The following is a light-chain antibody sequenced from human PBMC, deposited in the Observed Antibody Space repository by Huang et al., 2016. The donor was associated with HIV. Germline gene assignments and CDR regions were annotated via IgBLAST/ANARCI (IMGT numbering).Light chain of an antibody. CDR1: RTVSTN. CDR2: GSS. CDR3: HQYNNWLLS. J-gene: IGKJ4*01. V-gene: IGKV3-15*01. Sequence: IVMTQSPATLSVSPGERVTLSCRANRTVSTNLAWYQQRPGQAPRLLIYGSSTRAPGVPARFSGSGSGTDFSLTSSSLQSEDFALYYCHQYNNWLLSVGGGTRVDI.